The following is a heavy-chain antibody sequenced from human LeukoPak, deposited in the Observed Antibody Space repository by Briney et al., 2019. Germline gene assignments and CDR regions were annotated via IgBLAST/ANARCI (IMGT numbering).Heavy chain of an antibody. CDR1: GYSISSGYY. D-gene: IGHD1-26*01. CDR3: ARTQSSGIVGATNQFEY. J-gene: IGHJ4*02. Sequence: SETLSLTCAVSGYSISSGYYCGWVRQPPGKGLEWIGSMYHSGSTYYNPSLKSRVTISVDTSKNQFSLKLTSVTATDTAVYFCARTQSSGIVGATNQFEYWGQGTLFTVSS. CDR2: MYHSGST. V-gene: IGHV4-38-2*01.